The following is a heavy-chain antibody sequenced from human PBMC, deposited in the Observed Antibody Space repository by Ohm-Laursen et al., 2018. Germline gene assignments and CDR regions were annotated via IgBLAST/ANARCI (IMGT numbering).Heavy chain of an antibody. V-gene: IGHV3-53*01. CDR3: ARGGRYGDYGY. CDR1: GFTVSSNY. D-gene: IGHD4-17*01. CDR2: IYSDGST. Sequence: SLRLSCAAPGFTVSSNYMSWVRQAPGKGLEWVSVIYSDGSTYYADSVKGRFTISRDNSKNTLYLQMNSLRAEDTAVYYCARGGRYGDYGYWGQGTLATVSS. J-gene: IGHJ4*02.